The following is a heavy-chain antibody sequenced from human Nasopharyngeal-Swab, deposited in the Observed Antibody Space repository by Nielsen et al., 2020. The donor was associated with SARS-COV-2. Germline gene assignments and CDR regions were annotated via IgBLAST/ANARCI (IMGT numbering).Heavy chain of an antibody. CDR2: IKSDGSST. J-gene: IGHJ4*02. V-gene: IGHV3-74*01. Sequence: GESLKISCAASGFTFSSYWMHWVCQAPGKGLVWVARIKSDGSSTRYEDFVKGRFTISRDNAKNTLFLQMNSLRAEDTAVYYCARAYYFDSWGQGTLVTVSS. CDR3: ARAYYFDS. CDR1: GFTFSSYW.